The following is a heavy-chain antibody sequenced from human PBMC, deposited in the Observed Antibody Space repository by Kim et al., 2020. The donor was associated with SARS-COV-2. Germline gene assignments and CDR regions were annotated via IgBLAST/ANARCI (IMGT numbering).Heavy chain of an antibody. V-gene: IGHV1-24*01. CDR1: GYTLTELS. CDR2: FDPEDGET. D-gene: IGHD3-9*01. J-gene: IGHJ5*02. Sequence: ASVKVSCKVSGYTLTELSMHWVRQAPGKGLEWMGGFDPEDGETIYAQKFQGRVTMTEDTSTDTAYMELSSLRSEDTAVYYCATGRPGFDQYNWFDPWGQGTLVTVSS. CDR3: ATGRPGFDQYNWFDP.